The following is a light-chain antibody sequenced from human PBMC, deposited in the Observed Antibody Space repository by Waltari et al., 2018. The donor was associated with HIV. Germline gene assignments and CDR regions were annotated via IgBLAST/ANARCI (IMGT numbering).Light chain of an antibody. CDR3: ESADSSLWV. CDR2: KDS. CDR1: ALPKQY. J-gene: IGLJ3*02. Sequence: SYELTQPPSVSVSPGQTARSTCSGDALPKQYAYWYQPKAGQAPVLVIYKDSERPSGIPERFSGSSSGTTVTLTISGVQAEDEADYYCESADSSLWVFGGGTKLTVL. V-gene: IGLV3-25*03.